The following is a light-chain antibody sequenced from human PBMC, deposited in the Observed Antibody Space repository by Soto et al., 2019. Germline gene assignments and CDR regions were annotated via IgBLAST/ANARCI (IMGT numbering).Light chain of an antibody. CDR3: QQFIDGWT. Sequence: TQMPQSPSTVSRSXGAGITFTCRASQSINNRLAWYQQMPGKAPNLLIYDASSLESGVPSRFRGSGSETEFTLTISGLQPDDFATYYCQQFIDGWTFGQGTKVDNK. CDR1: QSINNR. V-gene: IGKV1-5*01. CDR2: DAS. J-gene: IGKJ1*01.